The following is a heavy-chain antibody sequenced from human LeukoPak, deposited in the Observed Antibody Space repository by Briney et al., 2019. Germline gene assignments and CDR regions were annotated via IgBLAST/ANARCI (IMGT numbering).Heavy chain of an antibody. V-gene: IGHV4-34*01. CDR3: ARDYYDSSGYYYGIHDY. Sequence: SETLSLTCAVYGGSFSGYYWSWIRQPPGKGLEWIGEINHSGSTNYNPSLKSRVTISVDTPKNQFSLKLSSVTAADTAVYYCARDYYDSSGYYYGIHDYWGQGTLVTVSS. CDR2: INHSGST. CDR1: GGSFSGYY. J-gene: IGHJ4*02. D-gene: IGHD3-22*01.